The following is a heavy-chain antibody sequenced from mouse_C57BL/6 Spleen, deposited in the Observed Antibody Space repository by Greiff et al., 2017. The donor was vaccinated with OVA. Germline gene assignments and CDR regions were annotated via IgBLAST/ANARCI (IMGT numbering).Heavy chain of an antibody. CDR3: ARSLGVMDY. CDR2: IDPANGNT. J-gene: IGHJ4*01. CDR1: GFYIKNTY. V-gene: IGHV14-3*01. Sequence: EVKLEESVAELVRPGASVKLSCTASGFYIKNTYMHWVKQRPEQGLEWIGRIDPANGNTKYAPKFQGKATITADTSSNTAYLQLSSLTSEDTAIYYGARSLGVMDYWGQGTSVTVSS.